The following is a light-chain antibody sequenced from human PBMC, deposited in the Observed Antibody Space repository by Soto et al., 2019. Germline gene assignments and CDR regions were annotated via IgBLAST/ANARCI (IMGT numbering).Light chain of an antibody. V-gene: IGLV3-1*01. CDR3: QTWVKSTVV. Sequence: SYELTQPPSVSVSPGQTASITCSGDILGNRYACWYRQKPGQSHVLVIYQDAKRPSGIPERFSGSNSGDTATLTISGTQAMDEAVYYCQTWVKSTVVFGGGTKVTVL. CDR2: QDA. CDR1: ILGNRY. J-gene: IGLJ2*01.